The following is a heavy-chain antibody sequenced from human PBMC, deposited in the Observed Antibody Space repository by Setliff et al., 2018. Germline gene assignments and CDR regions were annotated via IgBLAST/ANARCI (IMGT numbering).Heavy chain of an antibody. D-gene: IGHD3-3*01. J-gene: IGHJ5*02. Sequence: SETLSLTCAVYGGSFSGYYWSWIRQPPGKGLEWIGEINHSGSTNYNPSLKSRVTISVDTSKNQFSLKLTSVTAADTAVYYCARRPLYHYDFLSNWFDPWGQGTLVTVSS. CDR3: ARRPLYHYDFLSNWFDP. CDR2: INHSGST. CDR1: GGSFSGYY. V-gene: IGHV4-34*01.